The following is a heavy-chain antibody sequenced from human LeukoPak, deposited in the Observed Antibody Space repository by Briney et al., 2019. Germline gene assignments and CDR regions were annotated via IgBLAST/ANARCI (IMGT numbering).Heavy chain of an antibody. V-gene: IGHV1-69*05. D-gene: IGHD6-19*01. CDR3: ARVIPRVGYSSGWEGYWFDP. J-gene: IGHJ5*02. CDR2: IIPIFGTA. Sequence: SVKVSCKASGGTFSRYAISWVRQAPGQGLEWMGGIIPIFGTANYAQKFQGRVTITTDESTSTAYMELSSLRSEDTAVYYCARVIPRVGYSSGWEGYWFDPWGQGTLVTVSS. CDR1: GGTFSRYA.